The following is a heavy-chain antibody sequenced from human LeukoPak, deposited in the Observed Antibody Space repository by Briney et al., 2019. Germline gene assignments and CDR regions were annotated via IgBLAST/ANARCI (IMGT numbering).Heavy chain of an antibody. CDR1: GGSIRSSRHY. J-gene: IGHJ4*02. CDR3: ARLPPEADDY. V-gene: IGHV4-39*01. CDR2: IYHGGST. Sequence: SETLSLTCTVSGGSIRSSRHYWGWIRQPPGKVLELVGNIYHGGSTYYTPSLSGRVTMSVDTSKNQFSLNLSSVTAAVSAMYFCARLPPEADDYWGQGTLVTVSS.